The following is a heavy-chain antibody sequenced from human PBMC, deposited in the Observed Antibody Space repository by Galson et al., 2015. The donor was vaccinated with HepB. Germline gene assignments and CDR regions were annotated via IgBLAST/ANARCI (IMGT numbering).Heavy chain of an antibody. CDR3: AKEETKVGTPGVDH. CDR1: GFIFRSYA. J-gene: IGHJ4*02. Sequence: SLRLSCAASGFIFRSYAMGWVRQAPGKGLEWVSAISGSGGTTWYADSVKGRFTISRDNSKNTLSLQMNSLRVEDTAVYYCAKEETKVGTPGVDHWGQGILVTVSS. CDR2: ISGSGGTT. V-gene: IGHV3-23*01. D-gene: IGHD4-23*01.